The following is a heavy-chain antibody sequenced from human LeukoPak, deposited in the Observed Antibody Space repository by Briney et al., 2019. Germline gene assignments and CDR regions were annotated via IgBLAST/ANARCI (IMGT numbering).Heavy chain of an antibody. D-gene: IGHD2-21*02. CDR1: GFTFSSYD. Sequence: PGGSLRLSCAASGFTFSSYDMHWVRQTPGKGLEWVSAIGTAGDTYYPGSVKGRFTTSRENAKNSLYLPMTSLRAGDTVVYYCARSNNWVTTDAFDIWGQGTMVTVSS. V-gene: IGHV3-13*01. CDR3: ARSNNWVTTDAFDI. CDR2: IGTAGDT. J-gene: IGHJ3*02.